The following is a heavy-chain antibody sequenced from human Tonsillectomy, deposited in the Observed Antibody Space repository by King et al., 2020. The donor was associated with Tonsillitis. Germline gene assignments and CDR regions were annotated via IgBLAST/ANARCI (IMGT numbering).Heavy chain of an antibody. CDR3: SRRAYSSSSPPGYYFDY. D-gene: IGHD6-13*01. Sequence: VQLQESGPGLVKPSETLSLTCTVSGGSISSYYWSWIRQPPGKGLEWIGYIYYSGSTNYNPSLKSRVTISVDTSKNQFSLKLSSVTAADTAVYYCSRRAYSSSSPPGYYFDYWGQGTLVTVSS. V-gene: IGHV4-59*08. J-gene: IGHJ4*02. CDR2: IYYSGST. CDR1: GGSISSYY.